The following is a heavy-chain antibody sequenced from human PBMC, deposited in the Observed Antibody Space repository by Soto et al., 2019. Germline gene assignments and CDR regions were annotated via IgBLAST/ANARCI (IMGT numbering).Heavy chain of an antibody. CDR2: INAGNGNT. V-gene: IGHV1-3*01. CDR1: GYTFTSCS. Sequence: GASVNVSCKSSGYTFTSCSIHWGREAPGQRLEWMGWINAGNGNTKYSQKFQGRVTITRDTSASTAYMELSSLRSEDTAVYYCARGWLATIPYYYGMDVWGQGTTVTVSS. J-gene: IGHJ6*02. CDR3: ARGWLATIPYYYGMDV. D-gene: IGHD5-12*01.